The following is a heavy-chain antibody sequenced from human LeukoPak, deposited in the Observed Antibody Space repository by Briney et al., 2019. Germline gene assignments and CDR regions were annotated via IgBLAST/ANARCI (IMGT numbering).Heavy chain of an antibody. V-gene: IGHV3-49*03. CDR1: GFTFGDYA. D-gene: IGHD2-21*02. J-gene: IGHJ4*02. CDR2: IRQKTLGATT. Sequence: GGSLRLSCTASGFTFGDYAMRWFRQAPGKGLEWVGFIRQKTLGATTQYAASVEGRFTISRDDSKSIAYLQMNSLKTEDTAVYYCSRVLMMTVWDWGQGTLVTVSS. CDR3: SRVLMMTVWD.